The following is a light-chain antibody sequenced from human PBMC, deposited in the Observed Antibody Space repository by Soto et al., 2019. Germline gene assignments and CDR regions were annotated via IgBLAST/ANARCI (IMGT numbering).Light chain of an antibody. CDR2: DVS. CDR1: SSDVGGYNY. V-gene: IGLV2-14*01. CDR3: SSYTSSSTVL. J-gene: IGLJ2*01. Sequence: QSALTQPASVSGSPGQSITISCTGTSSDVGGYNYVSWYQQHPGRAPQLMIYDVSNRPSGVSNRFSGSRSGNTASLTVSGLQAEDEADYYCSSYTSSSTVLFGGGPKLTVL.